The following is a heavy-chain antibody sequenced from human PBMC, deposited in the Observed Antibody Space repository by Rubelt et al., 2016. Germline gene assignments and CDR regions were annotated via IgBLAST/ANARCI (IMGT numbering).Heavy chain of an antibody. CDR3: ARGNSAEY. V-gene: IGHV4-4*03. CDR2: ILHTGST. CDR1: GDSINSPNW. Sequence: VQLQESGPGLVRPPGTLSLTCGVSGDSINSPNWWNWVRQPPGKGLEWIGEILHTGSTHYNPSLKSRVTMSVDTSRNQLALGLSSVTAADTAGYYCARGNSAEYWGQGTLVTVSS. D-gene: IGHD4-23*01. J-gene: IGHJ4*02.